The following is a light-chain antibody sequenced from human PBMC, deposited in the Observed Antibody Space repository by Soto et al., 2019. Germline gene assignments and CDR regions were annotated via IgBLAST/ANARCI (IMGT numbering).Light chain of an antibody. V-gene: IGLV1-47*01. CDR1: SSNIGSNY. J-gene: IGLJ2*01. Sequence: QSVLTQPPSASGTPGQRVTISCSGSSSNIGSNYVYWYQQLPGTAPKLLIYRNNQRPSGVPDRFSGSKSGTSASLAISGLRSEDEAYYYCAAWDDCLGVVLGGGTKVTVL. CDR3: AAWDDCLGVV. CDR2: RNN.